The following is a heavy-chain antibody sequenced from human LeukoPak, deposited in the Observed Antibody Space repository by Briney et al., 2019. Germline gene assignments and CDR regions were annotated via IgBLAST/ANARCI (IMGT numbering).Heavy chain of an antibody. CDR1: GFTFSSYS. J-gene: IGHJ3*02. V-gene: IGHV3-21*01. D-gene: IGHD3-3*01. Sequence: GGSLRPSCAASGFTFSSYSMNWVRQAPGKGLEWVSSISSSSSYIYYADSVKGRFTISRDNAKNSLYLQMNSLRAEDTAVYYCARGGRITIFGVVDAFDIWGQGTMVTVSS. CDR2: ISSSSSYI. CDR3: ARGGRITIFGVVDAFDI.